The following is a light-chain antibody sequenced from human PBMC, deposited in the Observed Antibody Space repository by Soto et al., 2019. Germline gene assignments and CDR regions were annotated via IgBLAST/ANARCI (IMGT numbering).Light chain of an antibody. V-gene: IGKV1-39*01. CDR1: QSISGY. CDR3: QQSYTTPYT. CDR2: TSS. Sequence: DIQMTQSPSYLSASVGDKVTLTCRASQSISGYLNWYHQKPGKAPAMVIHTSSTLQSGVPSRYRGTRAGTAFTLTISSLQPEDFGTFFCQQSYTTPYTFGQGTKLDIK. J-gene: IGKJ2*01.